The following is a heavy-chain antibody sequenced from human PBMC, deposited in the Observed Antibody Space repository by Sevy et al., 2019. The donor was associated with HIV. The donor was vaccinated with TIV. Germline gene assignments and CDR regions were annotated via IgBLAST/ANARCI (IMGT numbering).Heavy chain of an antibody. CDR1: GFTFSAYY. CDR2: ISGAGTYT. V-gene: IGHV3-11*06. D-gene: IGHD4-17*01. CDR3: ASSRSNYGDYYFDY. Sequence: GGSLRLSCAASGFTFSAYYMTWIRQAPGKGLEWVSYISGAGTYTNYVESVKGRFTISRDNSKNSLYLQMNSLRAEDTAVYFCASSRSNYGDYYFDYWGQGILVTVSS. J-gene: IGHJ4*02.